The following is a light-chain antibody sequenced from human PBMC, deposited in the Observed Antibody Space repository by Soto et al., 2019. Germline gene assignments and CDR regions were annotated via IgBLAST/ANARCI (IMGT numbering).Light chain of an antibody. J-gene: IGKJ3*01. Sequence: EIVLTQSPATLSLSPGERATLSCRASQSVSSYLAWYQQKPGQAPRLLIYDASNRATGIPARFSGSGSGTDFNLTISSLEPEDFADYYCQPGSNWPITFGPRTKVDIK. CDR2: DAS. CDR3: QPGSNWPIT. CDR1: QSVSSY. V-gene: IGKV3-11*01.